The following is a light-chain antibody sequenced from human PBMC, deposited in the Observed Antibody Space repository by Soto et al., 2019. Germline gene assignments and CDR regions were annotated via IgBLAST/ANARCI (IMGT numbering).Light chain of an antibody. Sequence: QLVLTQPASVSGSPGQSITISCTGTSSDVGGYNSVSWYQQHPGKAPKLMIYDVTNRPSGVSNRFSGTKSGNTASLTISGLQAEDEADYECSSYTSTTTLEVFGTGTKLTVL. CDR2: DVT. CDR1: SSDVGGYNS. J-gene: IGLJ1*01. CDR3: SSYTSTTTLEV. V-gene: IGLV2-14*01.